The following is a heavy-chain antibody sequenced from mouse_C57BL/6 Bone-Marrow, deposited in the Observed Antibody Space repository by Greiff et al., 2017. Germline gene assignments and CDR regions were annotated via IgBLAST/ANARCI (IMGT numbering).Heavy chain of an antibody. CDR1: GYTFTRYW. CDR3: ARHYYGSSSFAY. CDR2: IDPSDSYT. Sequence: QVQLKQPGAELVRPGTSVKLSCKASGYTFTRYWMHWVKQRPGQGLEWIGVIDPSDSYTNYNQKFKGKATLTVDTSSSTAYMQLSSLTSEDSAVYYCARHYYGSSSFAYWGQGTLVTVSA. J-gene: IGHJ3*01. D-gene: IGHD1-1*01. V-gene: IGHV1-59*01.